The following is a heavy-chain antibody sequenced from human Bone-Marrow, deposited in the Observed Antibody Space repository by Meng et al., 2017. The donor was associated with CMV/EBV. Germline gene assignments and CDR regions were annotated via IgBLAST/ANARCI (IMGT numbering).Heavy chain of an antibody. V-gene: IGHV4-39*01. Sequence: SETLSLTCTVSGGSISSYYWAWIRQPPGKGLEWIGSIYYSGSTYYNPSLKSRVTISVDMSKNQFSLKLSSVTAADTAVYYCARQGDGSGSYFYYGMDVWGQGTTVTVSS. CDR3: ARQGDGSGSYFYYGMDV. D-gene: IGHD3-10*01. CDR2: IYYSGST. J-gene: IGHJ6*02. CDR1: GGSISSYY.